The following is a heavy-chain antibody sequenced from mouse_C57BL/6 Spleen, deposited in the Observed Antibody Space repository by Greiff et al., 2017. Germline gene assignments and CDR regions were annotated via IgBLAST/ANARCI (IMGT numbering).Heavy chain of an antibody. J-gene: IGHJ4*01. D-gene: IGHD2-1*01. CDR3: TRDLYYGNYYYYAMDY. CDR1: GFTFSSYA. CDR2: ISSGGDYI. Sequence: EVQRVESGEGLVKPGGSLKLSCAASGFTFSSYAMSWVRQTPEKRLEWVAYISSGGDYIYYADTVKGRFTISRDNARNTLYLQMSSLKSEDTAMYYCTRDLYYGNYYYYAMDYWGQGTSVTVSS. V-gene: IGHV5-9-1*02.